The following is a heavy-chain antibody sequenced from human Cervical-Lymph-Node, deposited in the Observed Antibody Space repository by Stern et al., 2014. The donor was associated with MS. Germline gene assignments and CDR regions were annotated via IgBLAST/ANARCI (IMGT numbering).Heavy chain of an antibody. J-gene: IGHJ4*02. CDR2: VSTTGTSM. V-gene: IGHV3-48*02. Sequence: EVQLVESGGGLVQPGESLRLSCAASGFTFTSYSMNWVRQAPGKGLEWVSYVSTTGTSMPYADSVKGRFTISRDNAKNSLFLQMNTLRDEDTAVYYCTRGQGDYWGQGSLVAVSS. CDR1: GFTFTSYS. CDR3: TRGQGDY.